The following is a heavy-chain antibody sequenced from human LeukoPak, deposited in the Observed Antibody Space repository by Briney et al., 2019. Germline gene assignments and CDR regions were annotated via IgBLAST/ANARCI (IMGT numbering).Heavy chain of an antibody. CDR1: GGTFSSYA. Sequence: ASVKVSCKASGGTFSSYAISWVRQAPGQGLEWMGGIIPTFGTANYAQKFQGRVTITADESTSTAYMELSSLRSEDTAVYYCARRYCSGGSCYWFDPWGQGTLVTVSS. D-gene: IGHD2-15*01. CDR3: ARRYCSGGSCYWFDP. J-gene: IGHJ5*02. V-gene: IGHV1-69*13. CDR2: IIPTFGTA.